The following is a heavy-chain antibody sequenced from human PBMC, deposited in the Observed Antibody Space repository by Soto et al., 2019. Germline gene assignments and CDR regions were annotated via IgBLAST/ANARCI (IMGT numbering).Heavy chain of an antibody. V-gene: IGHV1-69*13. CDR1: GGTFSSYA. Sequence: GASVKVSCKASGGTFSSYAISWVRQAPGQGLEWMGGIIPIFGTANYAQKFQGRVTITADESTSTAYMELSSLRSEDTAVHYCARDTGYCSSTSCYPGAFDIWGQGTMVTVSS. J-gene: IGHJ3*02. CDR3: ARDTGYCSSTSCYPGAFDI. D-gene: IGHD2-2*01. CDR2: IIPIFGTA.